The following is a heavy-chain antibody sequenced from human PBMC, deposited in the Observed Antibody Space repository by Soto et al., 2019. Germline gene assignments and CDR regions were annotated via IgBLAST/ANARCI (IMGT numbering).Heavy chain of an antibody. J-gene: IGHJ3*02. Sequence: GGSLRLSCAASGFTFSSYSMNWVRQAPGKGLEWVSYISSSSSTIYYADSVKGRFTIPRDNAKNSLYLQMNSLRDEDTAVYYCARVSTRSLYCGGDCYDAFDIWGQGTMVTVSS. CDR3: ARVSTRSLYCGGDCYDAFDI. CDR1: GFTFSSYS. D-gene: IGHD2-21*02. V-gene: IGHV3-48*02. CDR2: ISSSSSTI.